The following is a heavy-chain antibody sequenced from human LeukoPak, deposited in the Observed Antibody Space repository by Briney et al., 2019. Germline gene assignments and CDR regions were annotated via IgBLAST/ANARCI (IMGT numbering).Heavy chain of an antibody. CDR3: TRGHDFWSGYSDY. CDR1: GYTFTNFD. Sequence: GASVKVSFKASGYTFTNFDINWVRQASGQGGEWMGWMNPNSGNTGYAQKFQGRVTMTRDTSISTAYMELNNLRSEDTAVYYCTRGHDFWSGYSDYWGQGTLVTVSS. D-gene: IGHD3-3*01. J-gene: IGHJ4*02. V-gene: IGHV1-8*01. CDR2: MNPNSGNT.